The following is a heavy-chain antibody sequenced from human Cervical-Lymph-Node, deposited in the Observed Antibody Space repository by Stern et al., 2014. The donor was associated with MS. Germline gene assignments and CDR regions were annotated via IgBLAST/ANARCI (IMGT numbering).Heavy chain of an antibody. J-gene: IGHJ4*02. CDR1: GYTFTTYA. CDR2: INVYNGDT. Sequence: VQLVESGAEVKKPGASVKVSCKASGYTFTTYAISWVRLAPGQGLEWMGWINVYNGDTNYAQNLQGRVTMTTDTSTRTAYMELRSLRSDDTAVYHCARGRVSYSSSSSLDNWGQGTLVTVSS. CDR3: ARGRVSYSSSSSLDN. D-gene: IGHD6-6*01. V-gene: IGHV1-18*01.